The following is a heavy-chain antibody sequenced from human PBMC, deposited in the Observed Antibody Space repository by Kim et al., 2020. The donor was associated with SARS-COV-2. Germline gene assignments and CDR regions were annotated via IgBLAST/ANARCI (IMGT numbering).Heavy chain of an antibody. CDR3: VRVIFYCSSTSCYPDAFD. J-gene: IGHJ3*02. D-gene: IGHD2-2*01. CDR2: INHSGST. Sequence: SETLSLTCAVYGGSFSGYYWSWIRQPPGKGLEWIGEINHSGSTNYNPSLKSRVTISVDTSKNQFSLKLSSVTAADTAVYYCVRVIFYCSSTSCYPDAFD. V-gene: IGHV4-34*01. CDR1: GGSFSGYY.